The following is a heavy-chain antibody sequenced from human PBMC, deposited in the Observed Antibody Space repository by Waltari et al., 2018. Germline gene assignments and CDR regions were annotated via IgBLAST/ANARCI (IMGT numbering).Heavy chain of an antibody. V-gene: IGHV3-21*01. CDR2: IGSSSSFM. Sequence: EVQLVESGGGLVQPGRSLRLSCTASGFTFGDYAMSWVRQGPGKGLEWVSSIGSSSSFMDYADSVRGRFTVSRDNAKNTLYLQMDTLRAEDTAVYYCAREGAEQWVVEDYGMDVWGQGTTVTVSS. CDR1: GFTFGDYA. CDR3: AREGAEQWVVEDYGMDV. D-gene: IGHD6-19*01. J-gene: IGHJ6*02.